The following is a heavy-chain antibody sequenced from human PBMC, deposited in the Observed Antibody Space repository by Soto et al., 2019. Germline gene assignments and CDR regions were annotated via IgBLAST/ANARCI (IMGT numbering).Heavy chain of an antibody. V-gene: IGHV3-30*18. Sequence: QVQLVESGGGVVQPGRSLRLSCAASGFTFSSYGMHWVRQAPGKGLEWVAVISYDGSNKYYADSVKGRFTISRDNSKNPLYLQMNSLRAEDTAVYYYAKEGWGSLDYWGQGTLVTVSS. J-gene: IGHJ4*02. CDR3: AKEGWGSLDY. CDR2: ISYDGSNK. D-gene: IGHD7-27*01. CDR1: GFTFSSYG.